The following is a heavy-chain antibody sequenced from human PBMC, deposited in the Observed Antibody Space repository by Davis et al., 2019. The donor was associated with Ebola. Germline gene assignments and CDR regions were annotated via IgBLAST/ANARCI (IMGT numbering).Heavy chain of an antibody. CDR3: AREAFGAFDF. V-gene: IGHV1-69*13. D-gene: IGHD3-3*01. CDR1: GGPFSGSA. Sequence: SVKVSCKASGGPFSGSAFSWVRQAPGQGLEWLGNTVPIFHISDYAQKFRDRVTISADESTNTVYLEMRELTHEGTALYFCAREAFGAFDFWGQEPRSPSPQ. J-gene: IGHJ4*01. CDR2: TVPIFHIS.